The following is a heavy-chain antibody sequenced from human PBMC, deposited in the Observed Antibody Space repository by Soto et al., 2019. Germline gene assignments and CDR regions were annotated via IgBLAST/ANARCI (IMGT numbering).Heavy chain of an antibody. V-gene: IGHV4-30-4*01. Sequence: TSETLSLTCTVSGGSISSGDYYWSWIRQPPGKGLEWIGYIYYSGSTYYNPSLKSRVTISVDTSKNQFSLKLSSVTAADTAVYYCARAECSGGSCFDYWGQGTLVTVSS. CDR3: ARAECSGGSCFDY. J-gene: IGHJ4*02. CDR2: IYYSGST. CDR1: GGSISSGDYY. D-gene: IGHD2-15*01.